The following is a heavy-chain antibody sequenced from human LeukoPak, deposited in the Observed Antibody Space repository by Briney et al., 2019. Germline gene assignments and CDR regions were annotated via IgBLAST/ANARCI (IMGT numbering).Heavy chain of an antibody. Sequence: GGSLRLSCAASGFTFSSYAMHWVRQAPGKGLEWVAVISYDGSNKYYADSVKGRFTISRDNSKNTLYLQMNSLRAEDTAVYYCARAPYSGSYYTLDYWGQGTLVTVSS. D-gene: IGHD1-26*01. CDR1: GFTFSSYA. J-gene: IGHJ4*02. V-gene: IGHV3-30-3*01. CDR2: ISYDGSNK. CDR3: ARAPYSGSYYTLDY.